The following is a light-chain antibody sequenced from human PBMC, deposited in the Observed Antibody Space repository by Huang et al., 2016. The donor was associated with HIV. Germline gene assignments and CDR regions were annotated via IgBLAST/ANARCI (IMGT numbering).Light chain of an antibody. CDR1: QSLLYTSNNKNF. CDR2: WAS. V-gene: IGKV4-1*01. Sequence: DIVMTQSPDSLAVSLGERATLNCTSSQSLLYTSNNKNFLAWYQQKARQPPKLLIYWASTRESGVPDRFRGSGSGTEFSLTVGSLQAEDVAIYYCQQYYATPYTFGQGTKLEIK. CDR3: QQYYATPYT. J-gene: IGKJ2*01.